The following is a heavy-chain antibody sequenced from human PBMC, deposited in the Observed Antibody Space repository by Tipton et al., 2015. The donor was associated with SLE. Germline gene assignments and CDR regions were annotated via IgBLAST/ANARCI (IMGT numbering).Heavy chain of an antibody. CDR2: IYNSGTN. V-gene: IGHV4-59*01. J-gene: IGHJ4*02. D-gene: IGHD6-19*01. Sequence: TLSLTCTVSGGAISSYYWSWIRQAPGKGLEWIGYIYNSGTNNYNPSLESRGTISVDTSKKQFSLRLSSVTAADTAVYYCARGLPAFYSRGWYFDYCGQGTLVTVSS. CDR1: GGAISSYY. CDR3: ARGLPAFYSRGWYFDY.